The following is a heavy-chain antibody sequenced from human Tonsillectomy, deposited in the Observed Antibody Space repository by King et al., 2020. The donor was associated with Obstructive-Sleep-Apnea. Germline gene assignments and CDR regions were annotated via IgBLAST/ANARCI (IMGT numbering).Heavy chain of an antibody. J-gene: IGHJ4*02. CDR3: ARETSEVPGDY. V-gene: IGHV3-11*01. CDR2: ISSTGRTI. CDR1: GFTFSDYY. D-gene: IGHD4/OR15-4a*01. Sequence: VQLVESGGGLVKPVGSLRLSCAASGFTFSDYYMSWIRQAPGKVLEWFSCISSTGRTIYYADSVMSRFTISRDNAKNSLYLQMNSLRADDTAVYYCARETSEVPGDYWGQGTLVTVSS.